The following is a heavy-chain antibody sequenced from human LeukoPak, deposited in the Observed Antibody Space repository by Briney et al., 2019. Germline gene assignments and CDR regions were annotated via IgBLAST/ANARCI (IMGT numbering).Heavy chain of an antibody. J-gene: IGHJ4*02. CDR2: INPNSGGT. CDR1: GHTFTAYY. D-gene: IGHD3-22*01. Sequence: ASVKVSCKASGHTFTAYYMFWVRQAPGQGLEWMGWINPNSGGTNFAPNFQGRVTMTRDTSISTAYMELSGLTSDDTAVYFCATYYSDTSAWDWGQGTLVTVSS. V-gene: IGHV1-2*02. CDR3: ATYYSDTSAWD.